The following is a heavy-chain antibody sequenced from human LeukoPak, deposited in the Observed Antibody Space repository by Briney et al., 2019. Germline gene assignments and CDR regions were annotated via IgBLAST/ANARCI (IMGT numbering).Heavy chain of an antibody. D-gene: IGHD3-9*01. V-gene: IGHV1-69*05. J-gene: IGHJ6*03. CDR2: IIPIFGTA. Sequence: ASVKVSCKASGGTFSSYAISWVRQAPGQGLEWMGGIIPIFGTANYAQKFQGRVTITTDESTSTAYMELSSLRSEDTAVYYCARSGILTGYYSYYYYYMDVWGKGTTVTASS. CDR1: GGTFSSYA. CDR3: ARSGILTGYYSYYYYYMDV.